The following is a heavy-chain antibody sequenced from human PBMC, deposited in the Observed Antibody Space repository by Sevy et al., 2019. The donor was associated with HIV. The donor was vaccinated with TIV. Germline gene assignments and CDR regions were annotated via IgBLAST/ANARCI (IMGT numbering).Heavy chain of an antibody. CDR3: VVDTKCGSYGRRPPERYFDY. D-gene: IGHD1-26*01. Sequence: GESLKISCKGSGYSFTSYWIGWVRQMPGKGLEWMGIIYPGDSDTRYSPSFQGQVTISADKSISTAYLQWSSLKASDTAMYYCVVDTKCGSYGRRPPERYFDYWGQGTLVTVSS. V-gene: IGHV5-51*01. CDR2: IYPGDSDT. J-gene: IGHJ4*02. CDR1: GYSFTSYW.